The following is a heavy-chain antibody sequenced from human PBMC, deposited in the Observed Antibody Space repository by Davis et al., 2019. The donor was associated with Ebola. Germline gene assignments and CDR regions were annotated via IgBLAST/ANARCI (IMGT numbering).Heavy chain of an antibody. D-gene: IGHD2-2*02. CDR2: ISPIFGTA. CDR3: ASAPAAISYYYYYGMDV. V-gene: IGHV1-69*13. J-gene: IGHJ6*02. CDR1: GGTFSSYA. Sequence: SVKVSCKASGGTFSSYAISWVRQAPGQGLEWMGGISPIFGTANYAQKFQGRVTITADESTSTAYMELSSLRSEDTAVYYCASAPAAISYYYYYGMDVWGQGTTVTVSS.